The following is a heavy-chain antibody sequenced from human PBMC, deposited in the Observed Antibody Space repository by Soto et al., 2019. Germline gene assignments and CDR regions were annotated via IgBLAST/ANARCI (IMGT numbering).Heavy chain of an antibody. J-gene: IGHJ4*02. V-gene: IGHV1-18*01. CDR3: AKDAIAAPGAFDY. Sequence: ASVKVSCKASGYSFISYGISWVRQAPGQGLEWMGWISAYNGNTNYAQKLQGRVTMTTDTSTSTAFMELRSLRSDDTAVYYCAKDAIAAPGAFDYWGQGTLVTVSS. D-gene: IGHD6-13*01. CDR1: GYSFISYG. CDR2: ISAYNGNT.